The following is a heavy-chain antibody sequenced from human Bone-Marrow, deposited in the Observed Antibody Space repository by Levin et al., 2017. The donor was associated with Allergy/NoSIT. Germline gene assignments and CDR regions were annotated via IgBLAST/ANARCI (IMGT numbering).Heavy chain of an antibody. J-gene: IGHJ5*02. CDR2: IRSKPYGETP. V-gene: IGHV3-49*04. CDR3: ATVNSITNDWFDP. D-gene: IGHD1-1*01. Sequence: PGGSLRLSCTTSAFTLGDYALSWVRQVPGKGLQWVGLIRSKPYGETPEYAASVKGRFTISRHDARNIVYLDMSSLKSEDTGVYYCATVNSITNDWFDPWGLGTQVTVSS. CDR1: AFTLGDYA.